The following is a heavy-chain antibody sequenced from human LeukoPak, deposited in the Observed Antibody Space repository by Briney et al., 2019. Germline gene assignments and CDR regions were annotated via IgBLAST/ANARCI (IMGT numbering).Heavy chain of an antibody. Sequence: GGSLRLSCAASGFTFSYYAIHWVRQAPGKGLEWVAVISYDGNNKWYADSVKGRFTLSRDNFKNTLDLQMNSLGGEDTAVYYCARGHDKYSGSYSPDYWGQGTLVIVSS. V-gene: IGHV3-30*04. J-gene: IGHJ4*02. D-gene: IGHD1-26*01. CDR3: ARGHDKYSGSYSPDY. CDR1: GFTFSYYA. CDR2: ISYDGNNK.